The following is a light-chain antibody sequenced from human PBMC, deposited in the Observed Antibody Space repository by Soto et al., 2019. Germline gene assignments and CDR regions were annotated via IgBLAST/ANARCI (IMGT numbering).Light chain of an antibody. CDR1: SSDVGGYKY. Sequence: QSALTQPASVSGSPGQSITISCTGTSSDVGGYKYVSWYQLHPGKAPKLMIYEVSNRPSGISNRFSASKSGNTAYLTISGLQAEDEADYYCFSYTISTAYVFGTGTKLTVL. V-gene: IGLV2-14*01. CDR2: EVS. CDR3: FSYTISTAYV. J-gene: IGLJ1*01.